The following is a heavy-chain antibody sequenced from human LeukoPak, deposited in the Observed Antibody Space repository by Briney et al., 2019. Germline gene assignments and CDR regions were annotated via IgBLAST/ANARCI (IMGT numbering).Heavy chain of an antibody. CDR2: IIPIFGTA. J-gene: IGHJ4*02. D-gene: IGHD5-24*01. CDR1: GGTFSSYA. CDR3: ASFEDGYNYEYYFDY. Sequence: SVKVSCKASGGTFSSYAISWVRQAPGQGLEWMGGIIPIFGTANYAQKLQGRVTMTTDTSTSTAYMELRSLRSDDTAVYYCASFEDGYNYEYYFDYWGQGTLVTVSS. V-gene: IGHV1-69*05.